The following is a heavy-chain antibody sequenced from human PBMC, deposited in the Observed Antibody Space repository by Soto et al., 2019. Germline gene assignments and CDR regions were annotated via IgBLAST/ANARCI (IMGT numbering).Heavy chain of an antibody. J-gene: IGHJ3*02. CDR1: GFTFRTYY. Sequence: QLVESGGGLVQPGGSLRLSCAASGFTFRTYYMSWVRQAPGRGLEWVASIKSDGSEEYYVDSVKGRFTISRDNAKGSLYLQMNSLRGEDTAVYFCARPYNTDTSVYLPLEIWGQGTMVTVSS. CDR3: ARPYNTDTSVYLPLEI. CDR2: IKSDGSEE. V-gene: IGHV3-7*01. D-gene: IGHD1-20*01.